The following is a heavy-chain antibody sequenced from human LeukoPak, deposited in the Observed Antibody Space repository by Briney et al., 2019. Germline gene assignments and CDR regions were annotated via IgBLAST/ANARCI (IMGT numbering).Heavy chain of an antibody. J-gene: IGHJ4*02. CDR1: GFTFSSYA. CDR2: ISSSSSYI. D-gene: IGHD6-19*01. V-gene: IGHV3-21*01. Sequence: PGGSLRLSCAASGFTFSSYAMSWVRQAPGKGLEWVSSISSSSSYIYYADSVKGRFTISRDNAKNSLYLQMNSLRAEDTAVYYCARDRAVAGTGYWGQGTLVTVSS. CDR3: ARDRAVAGTGY.